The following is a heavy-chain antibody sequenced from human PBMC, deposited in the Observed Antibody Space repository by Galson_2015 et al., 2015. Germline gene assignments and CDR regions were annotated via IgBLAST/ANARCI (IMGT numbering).Heavy chain of an antibody. CDR3: ARDGGAFEI. CDR1: GFTFSSYA. D-gene: IGHD3-16*01. J-gene: IGHJ3*02. V-gene: IGHV3-30-3*01. CDR2: ISYDGSNK. Sequence: SLRLSCAASGFTFSSYAMHWVRQAPGKGLEWVAVISYDGSNKYYADSVKGRFTIYRDNSKNTLYLQMNSLRAEDTAVYYCARDGGAFEIWGQGTMVTVSS.